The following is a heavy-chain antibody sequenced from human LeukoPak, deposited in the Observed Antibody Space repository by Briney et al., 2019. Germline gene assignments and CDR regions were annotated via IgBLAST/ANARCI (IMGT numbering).Heavy chain of an antibody. D-gene: IGHD3-3*01. CDR2: ISAYNGNT. J-gene: IGHJ4*02. CDR3: ARDGPDDDFWSGYSDPKLDY. CDR1: GYTFTSYG. V-gene: IGHV1-18*01. Sequence: ASVKVSCKASGYTFTSYGISWLRQAPGQGLEWMGWISAYNGNTNYAQKLQGRVTMTTDTSTSTAYMELRSLRSDDTAVYYCARDGPDDDFWSGYSDPKLDYWGQGTLVTVSS.